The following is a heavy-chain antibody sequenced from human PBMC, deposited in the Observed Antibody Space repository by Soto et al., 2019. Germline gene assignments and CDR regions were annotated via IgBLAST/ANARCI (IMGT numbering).Heavy chain of an antibody. J-gene: IGHJ6*02. CDR1: GFPISSTYS. CDR2: ISHSGTT. Sequence: SETLSLTCFVSGFPISSTYSWGWIRQPPGKGLEWIGSISHSGTTSYSPSLTSRVSISVDTSKNQVSLKLTSVTAADTAVYFCARVTMVIRDSDHFGVDVWGHGTTVT. CDR3: ARVTMVIRDSDHFGVDV. V-gene: IGHV4-38-2*02. D-gene: IGHD4-17*01.